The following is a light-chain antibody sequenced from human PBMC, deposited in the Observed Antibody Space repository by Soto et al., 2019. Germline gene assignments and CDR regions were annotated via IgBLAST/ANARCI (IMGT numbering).Light chain of an antibody. CDR3: QQYNTYSRT. Sequence: DIQMTQSPSTLSASVGDRITITCRASQSISISLAWYQQKPGKAPKLLIYMASNLQSGVPSRFGGAGSGTEFTLTISSLQPDDFATYYCQQYNTYSRTFGQGTKVDI. CDR2: MAS. CDR1: QSISIS. J-gene: IGKJ1*01. V-gene: IGKV1-5*03.